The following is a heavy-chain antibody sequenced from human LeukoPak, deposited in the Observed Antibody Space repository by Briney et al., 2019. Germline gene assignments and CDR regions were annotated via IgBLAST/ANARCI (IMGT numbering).Heavy chain of an antibody. CDR1: GFTFSSYA. D-gene: IGHD6-13*01. Sequence: GGSLRLSCAASGFTFSSYAMSWVRQAPGKGLEWVSAISGSGGSTYYADSVKGRFIVSRDNSKNTLYLQMNSLRAEDTAVYYCAKDEGVFGFDYWGQGTLVTVSS. J-gene: IGHJ4*02. CDR3: AKDEGVFGFDY. V-gene: IGHV3-23*01. CDR2: ISGSGGST.